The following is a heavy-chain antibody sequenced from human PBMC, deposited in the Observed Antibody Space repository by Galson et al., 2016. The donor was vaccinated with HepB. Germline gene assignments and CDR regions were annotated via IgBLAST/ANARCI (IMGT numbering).Heavy chain of an antibody. CDR3: ATGSDYYGSGIVYRHFQY. D-gene: IGHD3-10*01. J-gene: IGHJ4*02. V-gene: IGHV1-69*10. Sequence: SVKVSCKASGGGTFSTYTMSWVRQAPGQGLEWMRANVPILGMSKFAQNFQGRLTFTADTSTSTAYMELNTLRSEDSAVYYCATGSDYYGSGIVYRHFQYWGQGTLVSVSS. CDR1: GGGTFSTYT. CDR2: NVPILGMS.